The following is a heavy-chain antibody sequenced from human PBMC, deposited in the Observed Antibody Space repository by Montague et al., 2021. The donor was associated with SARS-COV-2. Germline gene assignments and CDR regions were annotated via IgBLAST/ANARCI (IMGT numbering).Heavy chain of an antibody. Sequence: SETLSLTCAVYGGSFSGYYWSWIRQPPGKGLEWIGEINNSGSTNYNPSLKSRVTISVDTSKNQFSLKLSSVTAADTAVYYCARERYSFSLTRGSTWFDPWGQGTLVTVSS. V-gene: IGHV4-34*01. D-gene: IGHD3-9*01. CDR1: GGSFSGYY. J-gene: IGHJ5*02. CDR2: INNSGST. CDR3: ARERYSFSLTRGSTWFDP.